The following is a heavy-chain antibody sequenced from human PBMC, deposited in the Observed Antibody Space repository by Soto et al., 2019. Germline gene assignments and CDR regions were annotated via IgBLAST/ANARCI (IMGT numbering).Heavy chain of an antibody. D-gene: IGHD2-8*02. CDR1: GGTFSSYA. CDR3: ASYWVVYAQIPDAFDI. V-gene: IGHV1-69*01. Sequence: QVQLVQSGAEVQKPGSSVKVSCKASGGTFSSYAISWVRQAPGQGLEWMGGIIPIFGTANYAQKFQGRVTITADESTSTAYMELSSLRSEDTAVYYCASYWVVYAQIPDAFDIWGQGTMVTVSS. CDR2: IIPIFGTA. J-gene: IGHJ3*02.